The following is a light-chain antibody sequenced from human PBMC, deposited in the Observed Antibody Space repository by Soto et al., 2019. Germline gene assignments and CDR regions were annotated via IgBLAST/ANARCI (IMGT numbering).Light chain of an antibody. CDR3: GADHGSGSNFLRV. J-gene: IGLJ2*01. CDR2: VGTGGIVG. Sequence: QSVLTQPPSASASLGASVTLTCTLSSGYSNYKVDWYQQRPGKGPRFVMRVGTGGIVGSKGDGIPDRFSVLGSGLNRYLTIKNIQEEDESDYHCGADHGSGSNFLRVFGGGTQLT. CDR1: SGYSNYK. V-gene: IGLV9-49*01.